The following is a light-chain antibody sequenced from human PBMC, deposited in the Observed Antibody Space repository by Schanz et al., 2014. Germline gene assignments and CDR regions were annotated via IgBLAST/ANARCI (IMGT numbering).Light chain of an antibody. CDR2: GAS. CDR1: QDICSDY. CDR3: QQRGNWPT. Sequence: EIVLTQSPGTLSLSPGERATLSCRASQDICSDYLAWYQQKRGQAPRLLISGASNRATGIPDRFSGSGSGTDFTLTISSLEPEDFAVYYCQQRGNWPTFGQGTRLEIK. V-gene: IGKV3-11*01. J-gene: IGKJ5*01.